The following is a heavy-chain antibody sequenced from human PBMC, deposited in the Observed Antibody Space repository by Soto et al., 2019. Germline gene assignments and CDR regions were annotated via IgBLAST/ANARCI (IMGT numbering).Heavy chain of an antibody. V-gene: IGHV3-66*01. CDR3: AREVRNVVVVAATHYYYYMDV. Sequence: PGGSLRLSCAASGFTVSSNYMSWVRQAPGKGLEWVSVIYSGGSTYYADSVKGRFTISRDNSKNTLYLQMNSLRAEDTAVYYCAREVRNVVVVAATHYYYYMDVWGKGTTVTVSS. CDR2: IYSGGST. D-gene: IGHD2-15*01. J-gene: IGHJ6*03. CDR1: GFTVSSNY.